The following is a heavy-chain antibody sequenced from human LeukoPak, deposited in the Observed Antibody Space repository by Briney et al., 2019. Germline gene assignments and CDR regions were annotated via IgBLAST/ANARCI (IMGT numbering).Heavy chain of an antibody. CDR3: ARGGSVTTFSDDDAFDI. CDR2: IYYSGST. Sequence: SETLSLTCTVSGGSISSYYWSWIRQPPGEGLEWIGYIYYSGSTNYNPSLKSRVTISVDTSKNQFSLKLSSVTAADTAVYYCARGGSVTTFSDDDAFDIWGQGTMITVSS. D-gene: IGHD4-11*01. V-gene: IGHV4-59*01. CDR1: GGSISSYY. J-gene: IGHJ3*02.